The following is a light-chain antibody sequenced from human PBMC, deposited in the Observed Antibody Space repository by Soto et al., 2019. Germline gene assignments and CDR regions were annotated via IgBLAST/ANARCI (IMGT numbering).Light chain of an antibody. CDR3: QQYNKWPQT. Sequence: EIVLTQSPATLSLSPGERATLSCRASQSVSGFLAWYQQKPGQAPRLLIYGASTRATGIPARFSGSGSGTEFTLTISSLQSEDIAVYYCQQYNKWPQTFGQGTKVDI. CDR2: GAS. V-gene: IGKV3-15*01. CDR1: QSVSGF. J-gene: IGKJ1*01.